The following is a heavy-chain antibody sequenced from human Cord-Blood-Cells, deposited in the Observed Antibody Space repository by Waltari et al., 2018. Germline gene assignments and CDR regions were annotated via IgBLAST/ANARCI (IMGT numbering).Heavy chain of an antibody. J-gene: IGHJ3*02. V-gene: IGHV1-8*01. CDR1: GYTFTSYD. Sequence: QVQLVQSGAEVKKPGASVKVSCKASGYTFTSYDINWVRQATGQGLEWMGWMNPNSGNTGYVQKFQGRVTMTRNTSRSTAYMELSSLRSEDTAVYYCARGGIWGSYRYRAFDIWGQGTMVTVSS. D-gene: IGHD3-16*02. CDR2: MNPNSGNT. CDR3: ARGGIWGSYRYRAFDI.